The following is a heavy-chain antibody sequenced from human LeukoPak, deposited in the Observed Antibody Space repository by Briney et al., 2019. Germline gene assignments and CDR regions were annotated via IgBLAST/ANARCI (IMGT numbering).Heavy chain of an antibody. V-gene: IGHV4-39*01. CDR2: IYYSGST. J-gene: IGHJ4*02. Sequence: SETLSLTCTVSGGSISSSSYYWGWIRQPSGKGLEWIGSIYYSGSTYYNPSLKSRVTISVDTSKNQFSLKLSSVTAADTAVYYCANYYSSSYDIDYWGQGTLVTVSS. CDR3: ANYYSSSYDIDY. CDR1: GGSISSSSYY. D-gene: IGHD6-6*01.